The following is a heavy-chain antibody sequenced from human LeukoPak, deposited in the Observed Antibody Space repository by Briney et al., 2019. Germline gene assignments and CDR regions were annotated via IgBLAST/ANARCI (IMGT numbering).Heavy chain of an antibody. D-gene: IGHD3-9*01. J-gene: IGHJ4*02. CDR1: GFIFSSYA. V-gene: IGHV3-23*01. CDR2: ISGSGGST. Sequence: GGSLRLSCAASGFIFSSYAMSWVRQAPGKGLEWVSSISGSGGSTYYADSVKGRFTISRDNSKNTLYLQMNSLRAEDTAVYYCAKADLLRYFDWLLFFDYWGQGTLVTVSS. CDR3: AKADLLRYFDWLLFFDY.